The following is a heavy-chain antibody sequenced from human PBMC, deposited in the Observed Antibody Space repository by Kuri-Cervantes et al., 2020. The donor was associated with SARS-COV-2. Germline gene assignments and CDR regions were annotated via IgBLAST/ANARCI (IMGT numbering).Heavy chain of an antibody. CDR3: ARHDVKGFDP. CDR2: IHTSGST. V-gene: IGHV4-4*09. J-gene: IGHJ5*02. D-gene: IGHD3-10*02. CDR1: GGPISSYY. Sequence: GSLRLSCTVSGGPISSYYWSWIRQPPGKGLEWIGYIHTSGSTSYNPSLKSRVTISVDTSKNQFSLKLSSVTAADTAVYYCARHDVKGFDPWGQGTLVTCYS.